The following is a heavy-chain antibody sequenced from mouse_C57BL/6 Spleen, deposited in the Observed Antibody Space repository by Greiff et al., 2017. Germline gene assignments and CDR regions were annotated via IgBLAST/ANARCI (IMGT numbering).Heavy chain of an antibody. J-gene: IGHJ4*01. D-gene: IGHD3-2*02. CDR3: ARWPIRQLRPSYALDY. CDR2: IYPGDGDT. Sequence: VQLQESGPELVKPGASVKISCTASGYAFSSSWMNWVKQRPGKGLEWIGRIYPGDGDTNYNGKFKGKATLTADKSSSTAYMQLSSLTSEDSAVYFCARWPIRQLRPSYALDYWGQGTSVTVSS. CDR1: GYAFSSSW. V-gene: IGHV1-82*01.